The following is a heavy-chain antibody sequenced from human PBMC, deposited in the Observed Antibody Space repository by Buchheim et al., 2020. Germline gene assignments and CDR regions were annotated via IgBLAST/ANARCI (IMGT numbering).Heavy chain of an antibody. CDR3: AKSVGAGIVGATNVFDY. V-gene: IGHV3-23*01. D-gene: IGHD1-26*01. CDR1: GFTFSSYA. CDR2: SSGSGGST. J-gene: IGHJ4*02. Sequence: EVQLLESGGGLVQPGGSLRLSCAASGFTFSSYAMSWVRQAPGKGLEWVSASSGSGGSTYYADSVKGRFTISRDNSTNTLYLQMNSLRAEDTAVYYCAKSVGAGIVGATNVFDYWGQGTL.